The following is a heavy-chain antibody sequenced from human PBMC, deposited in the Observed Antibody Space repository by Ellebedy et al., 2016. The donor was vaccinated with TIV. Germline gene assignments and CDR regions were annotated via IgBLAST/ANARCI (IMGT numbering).Heavy chain of an antibody. CDR3: VRERDFCSGGSCLGSAFDI. CDR1: GFTFSSYW. J-gene: IGHJ3*02. Sequence: GESLKISCAASGFTFSSYWMHWVRQAPGKGLVWVSRINRDGTTTNYADSVKGRFTISRDNAKNTLYLQMNSLRAEDTAVYYCVRERDFCSGGSCLGSAFDIWGQGTMVTVSS. CDR2: INRDGTTT. V-gene: IGHV3-74*01. D-gene: IGHD2-15*01.